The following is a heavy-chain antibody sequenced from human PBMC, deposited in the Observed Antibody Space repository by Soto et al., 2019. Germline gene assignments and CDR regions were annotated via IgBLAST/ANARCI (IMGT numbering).Heavy chain of an antibody. CDR2: THYSGNN. CDR1: GGSLSDLY. J-gene: IGHJ4*02. Sequence: QVQLQESGPGLVKPSETLSLTCSVSGGSLSDLYWSWIRQPPGKGLELIGYTHYSGNNNYNPSLKSPVPLSIDTSKNQFSLRLTSVAAADTAVYFCARGSGYNYLGRWGQGAVVTVSS. V-gene: IGHV4-59*11. D-gene: IGHD5-12*01. CDR3: ARGSGYNYLGR.